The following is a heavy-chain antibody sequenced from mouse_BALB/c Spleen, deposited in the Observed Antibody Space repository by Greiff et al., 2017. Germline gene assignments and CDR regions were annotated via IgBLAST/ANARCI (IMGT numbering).Heavy chain of an antibody. CDR1: GFTFSSFG. CDR2: ISSGSSTI. D-gene: IGHD1-2*01. Sequence: EVMLVESGGGLVQPGGSRKLSCAASGFTFSSFGMHWVRQAPEKGLEWVAYISSGSSTIYYADTVKCRFTISRDNPKNTLFLQMTSLRSEDTAMYYCARWDYGHAMDYWGQGTSVTVSS. J-gene: IGHJ4*01. V-gene: IGHV5-17*02. CDR3: ARWDYGHAMDY.